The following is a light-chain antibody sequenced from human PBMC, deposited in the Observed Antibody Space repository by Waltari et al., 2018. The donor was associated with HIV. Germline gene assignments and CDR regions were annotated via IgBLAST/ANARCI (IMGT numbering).Light chain of an antibody. CDR3: YSTDSSGYLFV. Sequence: SYELTQPPSVSVSPGHTARNTCSGDALAKKYAYWYQQKSGQAPVLVIYEDTKRPSGIPDRFSGSSSGAMATLTISGAQLEDEGDYYCYSTDSSGYLFVFGTGTKVTVL. CDR2: EDT. V-gene: IGLV3-10*01. J-gene: IGLJ1*01. CDR1: ALAKKY.